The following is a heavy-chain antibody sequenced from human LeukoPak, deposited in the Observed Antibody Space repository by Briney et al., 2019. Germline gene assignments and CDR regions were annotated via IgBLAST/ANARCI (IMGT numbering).Heavy chain of an antibody. CDR3: AAQYCSGGSCYDY. V-gene: IGHV1-2*06. J-gene: IGHJ4*02. Sequence: ASVKVSRKASGYTFTGYSMHWVRQAPGQGLEWMGRINPNSGGTNYAQKFQGRVTMTRDASINTAYMDLSRLRSADTAVYYCAAQYCSGGSCYDYWGQGTLVTVSS. CDR2: INPNSGGT. CDR1: GYTFTGYS. D-gene: IGHD2-15*01.